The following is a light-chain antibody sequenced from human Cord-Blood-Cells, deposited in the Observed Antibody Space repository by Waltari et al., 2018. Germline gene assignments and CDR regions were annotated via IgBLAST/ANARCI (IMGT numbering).Light chain of an antibody. CDR3: CSYAGSSTYV. J-gene: IGLJ1*01. Sequence: QSALTQPASVSGSPGQSITISCTGTSSDVGSYNLVSWYQQHPGKAPKLMIYELSKRPSGVSNRISGSKSGNTASLTLSGLQAEDEADYYCCSYAGSSTYVFGTGTKVTVL. CDR2: ELS. CDR1: SSDVGSYNL. V-gene: IGLV2-23*02.